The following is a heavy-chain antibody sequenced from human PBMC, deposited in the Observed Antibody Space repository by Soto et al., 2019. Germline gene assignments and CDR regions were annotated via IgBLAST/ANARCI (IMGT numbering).Heavy chain of an antibody. J-gene: IGHJ4*02. CDR2: ISGSGGTT. Sequence: GGSLRLSCAASGFTFNSYAMRWVRQAPGRGLEWVSAISGSGGTTYYADSVEGRFSISRDNSKNTLFLQMNSLRAEDTAVYYCAKAGRSDDNNYFFDHWGQGTLVTVSS. D-gene: IGHD3-22*01. V-gene: IGHV3-23*01. CDR1: GFTFNSYA. CDR3: AKAGRSDDNNYFFDH.